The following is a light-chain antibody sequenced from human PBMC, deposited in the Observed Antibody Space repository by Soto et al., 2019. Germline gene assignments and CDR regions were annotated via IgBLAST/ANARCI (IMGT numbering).Light chain of an antibody. V-gene: IGLV2-23*01. CDR3: CSYGSSGPVV. Sequence: QSVLTQPASVSGSPGQSITISCTGTSSDIGGYNFVSWYQQHPGKAPKLMIYEASKRPSGVSNRFSGSKSGNTASLTISGLQAEDEADYHCCSYGSSGPVVFGGGTKLTVL. CDR2: EAS. J-gene: IGLJ2*01. CDR1: SSDIGGYNF.